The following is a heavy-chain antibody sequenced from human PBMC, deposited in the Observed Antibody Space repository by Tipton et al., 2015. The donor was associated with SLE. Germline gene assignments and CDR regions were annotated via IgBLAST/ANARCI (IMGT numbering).Heavy chain of an antibody. CDR3: ARENVVPAANWSFDL. V-gene: IGHV1-69*13. D-gene: IGHD2-2*01. Sequence: QSGAEVKKPGSSVKVSCKASGGTFSSYAISWVRQAPGQGLEWMGRISPIFGTANYAQKFQGRVTITADESTSTAYMELSSLRSEDTAVYYCARENVVPAANWSFDLWGGGTLGCVSS. CDR2: ISPIFGTA. CDR1: GGTFSSYA. J-gene: IGHJ2*01.